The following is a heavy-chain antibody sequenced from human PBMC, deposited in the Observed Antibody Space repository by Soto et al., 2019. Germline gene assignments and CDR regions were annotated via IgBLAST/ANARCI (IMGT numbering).Heavy chain of an antibody. D-gene: IGHD3-10*01. J-gene: IGHJ3*02. V-gene: IGHV3-73*01. Sequence: PGGSLRLSCAASGFTFNASTIHWVRQASGKGLEWVGRVRGKLYSYATTYAASVKGRFTISRDDSKNTAYLQMNSLKTEDTAVYYCTGMVLLHDAFDIWGQGTMVTVSS. CDR3: TGMVLLHDAFDI. CDR1: GFTFNAST. CDR2: VRGKLYSYAT.